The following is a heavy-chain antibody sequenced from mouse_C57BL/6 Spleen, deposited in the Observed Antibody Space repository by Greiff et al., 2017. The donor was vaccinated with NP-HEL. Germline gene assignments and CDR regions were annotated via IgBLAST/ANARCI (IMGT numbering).Heavy chain of an antibody. V-gene: IGHV1-64*01. CDR3: ARGDYSKGGAY. CDR2: IHPNSGST. D-gene: IGHD2-5*01. J-gene: IGHJ3*01. CDR1: GYTFTSYW. Sequence: QVHVKQSGAELVKPGASVKLSCKASGYTFTSYWMHWVKQRPGQGLEWIGMIHPNSGSTNYNEKFKSKATLTVDKSSSTAYMQLSSLTSEDSAVYYCARGDYSKGGAYWGQGTLVTVSA.